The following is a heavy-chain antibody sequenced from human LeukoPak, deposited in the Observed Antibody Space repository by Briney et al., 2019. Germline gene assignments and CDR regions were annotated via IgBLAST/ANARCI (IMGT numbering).Heavy chain of an antibody. J-gene: IGHJ4*02. CDR2: IYYSGST. CDR3: ARQGTTAGSVDY. CDR1: GGSISSGDYY. Sequence: SETLSLTCTVSGGSISSGDYYWSWIRQPPGKGLEWIGYIYYSGSTYYNPSLKSRVTISVDTSKNQFSLKLSSVTAADTAVYYCARQGTTAGSVDYWGQGTLVTVSS. V-gene: IGHV4-30-4*01. D-gene: IGHD6-13*01.